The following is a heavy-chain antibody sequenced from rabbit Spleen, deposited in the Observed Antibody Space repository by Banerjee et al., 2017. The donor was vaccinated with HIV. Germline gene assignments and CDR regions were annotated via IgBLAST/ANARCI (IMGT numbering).Heavy chain of an antibody. CDR2: IAGSSSGFT. CDR1: GFSFSTSDY. J-gene: IGHJ6*01. D-gene: IGHD1-1*01. CDR3: ARDTSSSFSSYGMDL. Sequence: QSLEESGGDLVKPGASLTLTCTASGFSFSTSDYMCWVRQAPGKWLEWISCIAGSSSGFTYSATWAKGRFTISKASSTAVTLQMTRLTAADTATYFCARDTSSSFSSYGMDLWGPGTLVTVS. V-gene: IGHV1S40*01.